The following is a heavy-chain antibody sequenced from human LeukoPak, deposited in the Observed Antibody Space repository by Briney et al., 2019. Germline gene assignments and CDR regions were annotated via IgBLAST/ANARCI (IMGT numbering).Heavy chain of an antibody. Sequence: SVKVSCKASGGTFSSYAISWVRQAPGQGLEWMGGIILIFGTANYAQKFQGRVTITADESTSTAYMELSSLRSEDTAVYYCARGPYVVVPAAMSRWFDPWGQGTLVTVSS. J-gene: IGHJ5*02. V-gene: IGHV1-69*13. CDR1: GGTFSSYA. CDR3: ARGPYVVVPAAMSRWFDP. CDR2: IILIFGTA. D-gene: IGHD2-2*01.